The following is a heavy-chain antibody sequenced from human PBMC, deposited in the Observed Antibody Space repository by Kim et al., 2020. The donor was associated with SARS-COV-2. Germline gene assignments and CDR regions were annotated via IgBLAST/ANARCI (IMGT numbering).Heavy chain of an antibody. D-gene: IGHD6-6*01. CDR2: N. Sequence: NYYAVAVKTRITINPDTSRNQFSMQLNSVTPEDTAVYYCARANIAARDFDYWGQGTLVTVSS. CDR3: ARANIAARDFDY. V-gene: IGHV6-1*01. J-gene: IGHJ4*02.